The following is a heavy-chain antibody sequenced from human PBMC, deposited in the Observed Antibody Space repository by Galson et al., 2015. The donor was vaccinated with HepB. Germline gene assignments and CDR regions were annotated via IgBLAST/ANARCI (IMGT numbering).Heavy chain of an antibody. J-gene: IGHJ3*02. D-gene: IGHD2-15*01. CDR3: ARDKGYCSGGSCYSPNDAFDI. CDR2: INPSGGST. V-gene: IGHV1-46*01. Sequence: SVKVSCKASGYTFTSYDMHWVRQAPGQGLEWMGRINPSGGSTSYAQKFQGRVTMTRDTSTSTVYMELSSLRSEDTAVYYCARDKGYCSGGSCYSPNDAFDIWGKATMVTVSS. CDR1: GYTFTSYD.